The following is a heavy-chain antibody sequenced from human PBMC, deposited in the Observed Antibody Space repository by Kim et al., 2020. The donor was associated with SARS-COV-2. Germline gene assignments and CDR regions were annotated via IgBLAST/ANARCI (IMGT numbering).Heavy chain of an antibody. Sequence: GGSLRLSFAASGFTFSSYGMHWVRQAPGKGLEWVAVISYDGSNKYYADSVKGRFTISRDNSKNTLYLQMNSLRAEDTAVYYCAKARDPMIVGYWGQGTLVTVSS. CDR3: AKARDPMIVGY. CDR2: ISYDGSNK. J-gene: IGHJ4*02. CDR1: GFTFSSYG. D-gene: IGHD3-22*01. V-gene: IGHV3-30*18.